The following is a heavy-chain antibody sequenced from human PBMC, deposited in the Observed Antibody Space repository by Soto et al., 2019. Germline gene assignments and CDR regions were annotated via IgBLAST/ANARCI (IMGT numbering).Heavy chain of an antibody. CDR1: GYTFTSYA. V-gene: IGHV1-3*01. CDR2: INAGNGNT. J-gene: IGHJ6*03. CDR3: ASEYYDFWSGYYTPNYYYYMDV. D-gene: IGHD3-3*01. Sequence: ASVKVSCKASGYTFTSYAMHWVRQAPGQRLEWMGWINAGNGNTKYSQKFQGRVTITRDTSASTACMELSSLRSEDTAVYYCASEYYDFWSGYYTPNYYYYMDVWGKGTTVTVSS.